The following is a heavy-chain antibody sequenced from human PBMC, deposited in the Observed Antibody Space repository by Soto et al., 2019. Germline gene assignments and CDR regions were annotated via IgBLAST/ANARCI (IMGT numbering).Heavy chain of an antibody. V-gene: IGHV1-46*01. J-gene: IGHJ6*02. CDR3: ARFRAYYDSSCTYGMDV. CDR1: GYTFTSYY. Sequence: VASVKVSCKASGYTFTSYYMHWVRQAPGQGLEWMGIINPSGGSTSYAQKFQGRVTMTRDTSTSTVYMELSSLRSEDTAVYYCARFRAYYDSSCTYGMDVWGQGTTVTVSS. CDR2: INPSGGST. D-gene: IGHD3-22*01.